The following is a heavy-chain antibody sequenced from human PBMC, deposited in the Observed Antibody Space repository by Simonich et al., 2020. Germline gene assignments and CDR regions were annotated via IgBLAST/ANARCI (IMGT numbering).Heavy chain of an antibody. V-gene: IGHV3-21*01. CDR2: ISSSSSYI. CDR1: GFTFSSYS. J-gene: IGHJ3*02. Sequence: EVQLVESGGGLVKPGGSLRLSCAASGFTFSSYSMNWVRQAPGKGLEWVSSISSSSSYIYYADSVKGRFTISRDNAKNSLYLKMNSLRAEDTAVYYCAREQARGGAFDIWGQGTMVTVSS. CDR3: AREQARGGAFDI. D-gene: IGHD3-16*01.